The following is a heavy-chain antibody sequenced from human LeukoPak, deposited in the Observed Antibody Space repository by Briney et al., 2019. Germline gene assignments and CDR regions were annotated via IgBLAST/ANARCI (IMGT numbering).Heavy chain of an antibody. CDR2: IYYSGST. CDR3: ARFGYKPI. Sequence: KTSETLSLTCTVSGGSISSGGYYWSWTRQHPGKGLEWIGYIYYSGSTYYNPSLKSRVTISVDTSKNQFSLKLSSVTAADTAVYYCARFGYKPIWGQGTMVTVSS. J-gene: IGHJ3*02. CDR1: GGSISSGGYY. D-gene: IGHD5-24*01. V-gene: IGHV4-31*03.